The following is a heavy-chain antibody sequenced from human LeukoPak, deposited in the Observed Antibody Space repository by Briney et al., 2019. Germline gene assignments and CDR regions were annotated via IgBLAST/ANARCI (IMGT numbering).Heavy chain of an antibody. J-gene: IGHJ4*02. V-gene: IGHV3-21*04. Sequence: GGSLRLSCAASGFTFSSYSMNWVRQAPGKGLEWVSSISSSSSYIYYADSVKGRFTISRDNSKNTLYLQMNSLRAEDTAVYYCAKDQQWLGTFDYWGQGTLVTVSS. D-gene: IGHD6-19*01. CDR3: AKDQQWLGTFDY. CDR2: ISSSSSYI. CDR1: GFTFSSYS.